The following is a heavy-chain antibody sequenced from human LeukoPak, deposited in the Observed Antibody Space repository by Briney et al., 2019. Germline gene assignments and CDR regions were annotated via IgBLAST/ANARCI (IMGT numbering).Heavy chain of an antibody. CDR1: GGSISSYY. J-gene: IGHJ3*02. Sequence: PSETLSLTCTVSGGSISSYYWSWIRQPPGKGLEWIGYIYYSGSTNYNPSLKSRVTISVDTSKNQFSLKLRSVTAADTAVYYCARHYDFWSEGAFDIWGQGTMVTVSS. CDR2: IYYSGST. CDR3: ARHYDFWSEGAFDI. V-gene: IGHV4-59*08. D-gene: IGHD3-3*01.